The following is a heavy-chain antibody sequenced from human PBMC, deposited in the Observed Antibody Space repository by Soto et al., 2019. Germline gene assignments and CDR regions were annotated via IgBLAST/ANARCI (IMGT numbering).Heavy chain of an antibody. V-gene: IGHV5-51*01. CDR2: IYPGDSDT. D-gene: IGHD5-12*01. J-gene: IGHJ4*02. Sequence: PGESLKISCKGSGYSFTSYWIGWVRQMPGKGLEWMGIIYPGDSDTRYSPSFQGQVTISADKSISTAYLQWSSLKASDTAMYYCARRGRHEYSGYDGGAYYFDYWGQGTLVTVSS. CDR3: ARRGRHEYSGYDGGAYYFDY. CDR1: GYSFTSYW.